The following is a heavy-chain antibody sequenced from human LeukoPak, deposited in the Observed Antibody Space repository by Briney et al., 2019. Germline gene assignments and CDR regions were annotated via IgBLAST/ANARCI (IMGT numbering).Heavy chain of an antibody. Sequence: SETLSLTCPVSGGSISSGSYYWSWIRQPAGKGLEWIGRIYTSGSTNYNPSLKSRVTMSVDTSKNQFSLKLSSVTAADTAVYYCARARQWLAHFDYWGQGTLVTVSS. CDR2: IYTSGST. J-gene: IGHJ4*02. CDR3: ARARQWLAHFDY. V-gene: IGHV4-61*02. D-gene: IGHD6-19*01. CDR1: GGSISSGSYY.